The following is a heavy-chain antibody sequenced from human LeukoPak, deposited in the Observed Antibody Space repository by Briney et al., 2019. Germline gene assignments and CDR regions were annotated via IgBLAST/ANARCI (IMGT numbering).Heavy chain of an antibody. D-gene: IGHD3-10*01. J-gene: IGHJ6*03. V-gene: IGHV1-8*01. CDR1: GYTFTSYD. CDR2: MNPNSGNT. CDR3: ARLVVRGVIISRGHYMDV. Sequence: ASVKVSCKASGYTFTSYDINWVRQATAQGLEWMGWMNPNSGNTGYAQKFQGRVTMTRNTSISTAYMELSSLRSEETAVYYCARLVVRGVIISRGHYMDVWGKGTTVTISS.